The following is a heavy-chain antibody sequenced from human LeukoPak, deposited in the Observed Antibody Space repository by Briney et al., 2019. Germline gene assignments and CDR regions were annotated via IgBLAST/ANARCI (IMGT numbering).Heavy chain of an antibody. CDR1: GGSFSGYY. CDR3: ARFPVLLWFGEFDY. J-gene: IGHJ4*02. CDR2: INHSGST. D-gene: IGHD3-10*01. Sequence: SETLSLTCAVYGGSFSGYYWSWIRQPPWKGLEWIGEINHSGSTNYNPSLKSRVTISVDTSKNQFSLKLSSVAAADTAVYYCARFPVLLWFGEFDYWGQGTLVTVSS. V-gene: IGHV4-34*01.